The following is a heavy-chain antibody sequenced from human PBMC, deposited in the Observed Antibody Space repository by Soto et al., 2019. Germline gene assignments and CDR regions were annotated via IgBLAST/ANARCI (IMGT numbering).Heavy chain of an antibody. V-gene: IGHV4-34*01. CDR2: INHSGST. CDR3: ARGYYDFWSGYYTMDYFDY. CDR1: GGSFSGYY. D-gene: IGHD3-3*01. J-gene: IGHJ4*02. Sequence: SETLSLTCAVYGGSFSGYYWSWIRQPPGKGLEWIGEINHSGSTNYNPSLKSRVTISVDTSKNQFSLKLSSVSAADTAVYYCARGYYDFWSGYYTMDYFDYWGQGTLVTVSS.